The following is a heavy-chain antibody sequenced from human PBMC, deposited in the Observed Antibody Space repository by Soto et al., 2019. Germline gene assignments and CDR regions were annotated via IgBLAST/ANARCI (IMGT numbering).Heavy chain of an antibody. CDR2: ISWNSGSI. V-gene: IGHV3-9*01. CDR3: AKARDDYGNDAFDI. J-gene: IGHJ3*02. Sequence: EVQLVESGGGLVQPGRSLRLSCASSGFTFDDYAMHWVRQAPGKGLEWVSGISWNSGSIGYADSVKCRFTISRDNAKNSLCLQMTSLRAEDTALYYCAKARDDYGNDAFDIWGKVTMVTVSS. CDR1: GFTFDDYA. D-gene: IGHD4-17*01.